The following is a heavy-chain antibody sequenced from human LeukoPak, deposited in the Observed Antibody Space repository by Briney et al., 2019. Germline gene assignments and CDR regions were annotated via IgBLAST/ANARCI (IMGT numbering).Heavy chain of an antibody. CDR3: ARGQLGTEGDAFDI. V-gene: IGHV3-30*03. CDR1: GFTFSTCA. D-gene: IGHD2-2*01. CDR2: ISSDGSNK. J-gene: IGHJ3*02. Sequence: GRSLRLSCTASGFTFSTCAMHWVRQAPGKGLEWVAVISSDGSNKYYADSVKGRFTISRDNSENTVYLQMNSLRDEDTAVYYCARGQLGTEGDAFDIWGQGTMATVSS.